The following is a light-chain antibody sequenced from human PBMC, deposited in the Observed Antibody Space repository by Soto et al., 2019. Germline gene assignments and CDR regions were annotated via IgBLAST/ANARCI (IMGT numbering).Light chain of an antibody. CDR3: AAWGDSLV. J-gene: IGLJ2*01. Sequence: QSALTQPASVSGSPGQSITISCTGTSTDIGAYNYVSWYQQHPGKAPKLLIYEVTNRPSGVSNRFSGSKSGNTASLTISGLQAEDEANYYCAAWGDSLVFGGGTKLTVL. CDR1: STDIGAYNY. CDR2: EVT. V-gene: IGLV2-14*01.